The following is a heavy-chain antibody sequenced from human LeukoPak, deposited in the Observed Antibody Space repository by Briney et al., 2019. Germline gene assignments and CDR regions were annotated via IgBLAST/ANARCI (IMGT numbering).Heavy chain of an antibody. CDR2: IQYDASSK. J-gene: IGHJ4*02. CDR1: GLTFRWSG. V-gene: IGHV3-30*06. D-gene: IGHD2-21*02. Sequence: PGGSLRLSCKVSGLTFRWSGMHWIRQAPGKGLEWLTFIQYDASSKYYADSVKGRFTISRDNSKNTLYLQMNSLRAEDTAVYYCARLTRRAYCGGDCYSGGTEDYWGQGTLVTVSS. CDR3: ARLTRRAYCGGDCYSGGTEDY.